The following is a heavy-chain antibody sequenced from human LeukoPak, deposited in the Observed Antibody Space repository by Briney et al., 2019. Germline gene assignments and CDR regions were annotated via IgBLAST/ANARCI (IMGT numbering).Heavy chain of an antibody. CDR3: ASAGDYSYGYDY. Sequence: GGSLRLSCAASGFIFRSDWMSWVRQAPGKGLVWVSRINSDGSSTSYADSVKGRFTISRDNAKNTLYLQMNSLRAEDTAVYYCASAGDYSYGYDYWGQGTLVTVSS. CDR2: INSDGSST. V-gene: IGHV3-74*01. D-gene: IGHD5-18*01. CDR1: GFIFRSDW. J-gene: IGHJ4*02.